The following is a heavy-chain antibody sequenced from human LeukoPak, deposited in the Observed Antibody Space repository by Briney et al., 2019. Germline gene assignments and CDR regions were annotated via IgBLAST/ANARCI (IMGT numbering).Heavy chain of an antibody. Sequence: SGALSLPCTGSGDSIIRYDWSGIRQRAGKGLEGIGRIYNGGIITYNPALNSRVTMSIDTSNNQFSLRLRFVTAADTAVYYCARDSGTTGEVKFDPWGQGTLVTVSS. CDR1: GDSIIRYD. CDR3: ARDSGTTGEVKFDP. V-gene: IGHV4-4*07. J-gene: IGHJ5*02. D-gene: IGHD3-10*01. CDR2: IYNGGII.